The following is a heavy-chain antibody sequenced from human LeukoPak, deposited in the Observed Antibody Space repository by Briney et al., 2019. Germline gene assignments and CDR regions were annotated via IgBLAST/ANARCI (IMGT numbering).Heavy chain of an antibody. V-gene: IGHV4-4*02. Sequence: SETLSLTCAVSSDSISSSNWWSWVRQSPGKGLEWIGEIYHSGKSTYNPSLKSRVTISVDKSKNQVSLKLTSVTAADTAVYYCARDARITIFGVASKGNAFDIWGQGTMVTVSS. CDR1: SDSISSSNW. CDR3: ARDARITIFGVASKGNAFDI. J-gene: IGHJ3*02. CDR2: IYHSGKS. D-gene: IGHD3-3*01.